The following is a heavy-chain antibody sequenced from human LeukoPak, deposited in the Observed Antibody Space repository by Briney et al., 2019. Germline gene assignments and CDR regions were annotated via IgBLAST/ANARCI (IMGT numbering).Heavy chain of an antibody. D-gene: IGHD3-10*01. CDR2: INHSGST. Sequence: SETLSLTCAVYGGSFSGYYWSWIRQPPGKGLEWIGEINHSGSTNYNPSLKSRVTISVDTSKNQFSLKLSSVTAADTAVYYCARVSFPPTKVRGVHLDYWGQGTLVTVSS. J-gene: IGHJ4*02. V-gene: IGHV4-34*01. CDR3: ARVSFPPTKVRGVHLDY. CDR1: GGSFSGYY.